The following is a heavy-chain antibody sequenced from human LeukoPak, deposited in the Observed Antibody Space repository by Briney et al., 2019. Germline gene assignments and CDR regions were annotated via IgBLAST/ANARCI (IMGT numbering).Heavy chain of an antibody. CDR1: GYTFTEHF. V-gene: IGHV1-2*02. CDR2: INPNSGGT. D-gene: IGHD3-22*01. J-gene: IGHJ4*02. CDR3: ARDFSYDHSSGDYFSPDVY. Sequence: ASVTVTCKDSGYTFTEHFVQCARQAPGQGLEWMGWINPNSGGTNYAQKFQGRVTMTRDTSISRAYMELSRLRSDDTAVYYCARDFSYDHSSGDYFSPDVYCGKGTLVTVSS.